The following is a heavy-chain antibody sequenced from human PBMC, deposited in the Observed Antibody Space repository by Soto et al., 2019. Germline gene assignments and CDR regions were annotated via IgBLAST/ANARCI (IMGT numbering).Heavy chain of an antibody. CDR1: GFTFSSYG. CDR2: ISYDGSNK. V-gene: IGHV3-30*03. CDR3: ALGAATGY. Sequence: QVQLVESGGGVVQPGRSLRLSCAASGFTFSSYGMHWVRQAPGKGLEWVAVISYDGSNKYYADSVKGRFTISRDNSKNTLYLQMNGLGAEDTAVYYCALGAATGYWGQGTLVTVSS. J-gene: IGHJ4*02. D-gene: IGHD1-26*01.